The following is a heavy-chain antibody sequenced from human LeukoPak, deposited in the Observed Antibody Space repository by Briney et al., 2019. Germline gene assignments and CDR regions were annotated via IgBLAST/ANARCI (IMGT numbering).Heavy chain of an antibody. CDR3: ARPLFYSGSGNYPHWFDP. D-gene: IGHD3-10*01. CDR1: GFIFNSHS. Sequence: GGSLRLSCAASGFIFNSHSMNWVRQAPGKGLEWVSSISSTSSYIYYADSVKSRFTISRDNAKDLLYLQMNSLRAEDTAVYYCARPLFYSGSGNYPHWFDPWGQGALVTVSS. J-gene: IGHJ5*02. CDR2: ISSTSSYI. V-gene: IGHV3-21*06.